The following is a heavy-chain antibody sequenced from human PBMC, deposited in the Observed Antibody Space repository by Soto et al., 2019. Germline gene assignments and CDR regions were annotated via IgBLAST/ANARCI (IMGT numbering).Heavy chain of an antibody. J-gene: IGHJ4*02. CDR2: IAVGSGYT. CDR1: GFTFTSSS. D-gene: IGHD2-8*01. V-gene: IGHV1-58*01. CDR3: AADATAWQQMVPSDY. Sequence: SVEVSCKGSGFTFTSSSFQWVRQARGQRLEWIGWIAVGSGYTNYAQRFQDRVTLTRDMSTATTYMELSRLTSEDTAIYYCAADATAWQQMVPSDYWGQGTLVTVSS.